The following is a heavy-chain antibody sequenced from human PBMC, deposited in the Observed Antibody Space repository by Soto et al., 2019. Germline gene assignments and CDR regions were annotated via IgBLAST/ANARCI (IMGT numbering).Heavy chain of an antibody. V-gene: IGHV3-48*01. Sequence: PGGSLRLSCVASGCTFNTYAMNWVRQTPGKGLEWLSYISGSSNNIYYVDSVKGRFTISRDNAENSLYLQMNSLTVEDTALYYCARSGMYSKVDYWGLGTLVTVSS. CDR2: ISGSSNNI. CDR1: GCTFNTYA. D-gene: IGHD2-8*01. CDR3: ARSGMYSKVDY. J-gene: IGHJ4*02.